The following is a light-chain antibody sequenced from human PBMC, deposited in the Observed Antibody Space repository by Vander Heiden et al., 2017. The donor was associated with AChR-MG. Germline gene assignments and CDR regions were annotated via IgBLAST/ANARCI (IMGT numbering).Light chain of an antibody. J-gene: IGKJ4*01. CDR2: DAS. V-gene: IGKV3-11*01. Sequence: EIVLTQSPATLSLSPGERATLSCRASQSVGSYLAWYQQKPGQAPRLLIYDASNRATRIPARFRGSGSGTDFTLTISILEPEDFAIYYCQQRSNWPLTFGGGAKEELK. CDR1: QSVGSY. CDR3: QQRSNWPLT.